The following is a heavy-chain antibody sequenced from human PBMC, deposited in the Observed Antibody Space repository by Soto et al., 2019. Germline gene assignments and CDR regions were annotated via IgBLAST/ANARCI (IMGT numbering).Heavy chain of an antibody. CDR1: GFSLTTGKMG. J-gene: IGHJ6*02. V-gene: IGHV2-26*01. CDR2: IFSDSER. D-gene: IGHD4-17*01. CDR3: ARMNVDSYQFYYAMDV. Sequence: SGPTLVNPTETLTLICTVSGFSLTTGKMGVSWIRQPPGKALEWLAHIFSDSERSYSTSLQGRLTISKDTSGSQVVLSMTNVDPVDTATYYCARMNVDSYQFYYAMDVWGQGTTVTVSS.